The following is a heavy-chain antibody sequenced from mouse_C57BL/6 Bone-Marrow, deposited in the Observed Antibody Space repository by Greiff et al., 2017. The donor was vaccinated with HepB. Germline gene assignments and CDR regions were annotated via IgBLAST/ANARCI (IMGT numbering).Heavy chain of an antibody. CDR2: ISYDGSN. Sequence: DVQLQESGPGLVKPSQSLSLTCSVTGYSITSGYYWNWIRQFPGNKLEWMGYISYDGSNNYNPSLKNRISITRDTSKNQFFLKLNSVTTEDTATYYCARGYYGSSFYYAMDYWGQGTSVTVSS. D-gene: IGHD1-1*01. J-gene: IGHJ4*01. CDR1: GYSITSGYY. CDR3: ARGYYGSSFYYAMDY. V-gene: IGHV3-6*01.